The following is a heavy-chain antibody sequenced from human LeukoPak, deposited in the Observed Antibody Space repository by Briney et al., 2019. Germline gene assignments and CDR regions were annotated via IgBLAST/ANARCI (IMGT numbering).Heavy chain of an antibody. CDR1: GGSISGYY. Sequence: SETLSLTCTVSGGSISGYYYNWIRQPPGKGLEWIGYIYYSGSTNYTPSLKSRVTISLDTSKTQFSLKLSSVTTADTAVYYCARSVVTLYWYFDLWGRGTLVTVSS. CDR2: IYYSGST. CDR3: ARSVVTLYWYFDL. D-gene: IGHD4-23*01. J-gene: IGHJ2*01. V-gene: IGHV4-59*01.